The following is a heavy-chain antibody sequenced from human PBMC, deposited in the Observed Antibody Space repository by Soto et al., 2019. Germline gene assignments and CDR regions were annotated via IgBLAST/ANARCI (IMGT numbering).Heavy chain of an antibody. V-gene: IGHV1-3*01. CDR1: GYDFIGHS. D-gene: IGHD4-17*01. CDR2: VAGVNGDT. CDR3: ARGIRWSGAGVYGMDYFDS. Sequence: QVQLVQSGAEVKSPGASVKVSCKASGYDFIGHSMHWVRQAPGLGPEWVGWVAGVNGDTQYSEAFPGRVTLTRDTSATTGYMELDSLRSEDTAVYYCARGIRWSGAGVYGMDYFDSWGQGTLVNVSS. J-gene: IGHJ4*02.